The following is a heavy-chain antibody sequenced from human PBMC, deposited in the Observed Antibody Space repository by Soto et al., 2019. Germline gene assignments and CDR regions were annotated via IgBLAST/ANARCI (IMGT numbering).Heavy chain of an antibody. D-gene: IGHD1-1*01. CDR2: IYYSGST. V-gene: IGHV4-61*01. CDR3: ARSAQLEPLDY. J-gene: IGHJ4*02. CDR1: GGSVSSGSYY. Sequence: SETLSLTCTVSGGSVSSGSYYWSWIRQPPGKGLEWIGYIYYSGSTNYNPSLKGRVTISVDTSKNQFSLKLSSVTAADTAVYYCARSAQLEPLDYWGQGTLVTVSS.